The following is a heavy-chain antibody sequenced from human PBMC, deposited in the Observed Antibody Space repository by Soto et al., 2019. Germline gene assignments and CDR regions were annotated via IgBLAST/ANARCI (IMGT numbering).Heavy chain of an antibody. CDR1: GYTFTSYA. D-gene: IGHD3-22*01. CDR3: ARSIVVVTSFDY. J-gene: IGHJ4*02. V-gene: IGHV1-3*01. Sequence: QVQLVQSGAEVKKPGASVKVSCKASGYTFTSYAMHWVRQAPGQRLEWMGWINAGNGNTKYSQKFQGRVTITRDTSASTAYMELSSLRSEDMAVYYCARSIVVVTSFDYWGQGTLVTVSS. CDR2: INAGNGNT.